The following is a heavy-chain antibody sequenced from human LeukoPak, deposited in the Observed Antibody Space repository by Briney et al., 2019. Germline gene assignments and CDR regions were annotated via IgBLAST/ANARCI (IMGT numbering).Heavy chain of an antibody. D-gene: IGHD6-13*01. CDR2: IISILGIA. CDR3: AKAGPTHSGSWDDYYYYMDV. CDR1: GGSFSSYA. J-gene: IGHJ6*03. V-gene: IGHV1-69*04. Sequence: SVKVSCKASGGSFSSYAISWVRQAPGQGLEWMGRIISILGIANYAQNFQGRVTITADKSTSTAYMELSSLRSEDTAVYYCAKAGPTHSGSWDDYYYYMDVWVKGTTVTVSS.